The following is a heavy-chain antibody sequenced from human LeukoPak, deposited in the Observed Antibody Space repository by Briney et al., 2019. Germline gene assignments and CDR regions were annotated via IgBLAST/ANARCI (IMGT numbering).Heavy chain of an antibody. CDR1: GFTFSSYS. J-gene: IGHJ4*02. CDR2: ISSGSSTI. D-gene: IGHD2-2*01. V-gene: IGHV3-48*02. CDR3: AREPLVVVAAANWAFFDT. Sequence: GGSLRLSCAASGFTFSSYSMNWFRQAPGKGLEWVSYISSGSSTIYYADSVKGRFTISRDNANNSLYLQITSLRDEDTAVYYCAREPLVVVAAANWAFFDTWGQGALVTVSS.